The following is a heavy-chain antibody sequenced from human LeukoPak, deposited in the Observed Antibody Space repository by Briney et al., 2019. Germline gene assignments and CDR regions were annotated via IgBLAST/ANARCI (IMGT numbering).Heavy chain of an antibody. D-gene: IGHD2/OR15-2a*01. V-gene: IGHV3-48*02. J-gene: IGHJ3*01. CDR3: ARDLNFSF. Sequence: GGSLKLSCAASGFTFGSYIMNWVRQAPGKGLEWVSYISSSGSTIYYSDSVKGRFTISRDNAKNSLCLQMNSLRDEDTAVYYCARDLNFSFWDRGTMVTVSS. CDR1: GFTFGSYI. CDR2: ISSSGSTI.